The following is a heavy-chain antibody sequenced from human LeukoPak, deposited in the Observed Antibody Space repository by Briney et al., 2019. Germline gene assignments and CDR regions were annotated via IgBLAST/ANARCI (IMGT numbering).Heavy chain of an antibody. D-gene: IGHD6-13*01. CDR2: ISINGGTT. CDR1: GFTFSSYA. V-gene: IGHV3-64*01. CDR3: AKGYSSSWYWYFDL. J-gene: IGHJ2*01. Sequence: GESLRLSCAASGFTFSSYAMHWVRQAPGKGLEYVSAISINGGTTYYANSVKGRFTISRDNSKNTLYLQMGSLRAEDMAVYYCAKGYSSSWYWYFDLWGRGTLVTVSS.